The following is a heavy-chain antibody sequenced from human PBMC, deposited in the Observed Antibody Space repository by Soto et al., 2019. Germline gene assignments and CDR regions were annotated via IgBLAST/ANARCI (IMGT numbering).Heavy chain of an antibody. Sequence: SSETLSLTCAVYGGFLSESYWTWIRQPPGKGLEWIGEINHVGGTNYNPSLKSRVTMSVDTSQNQFSLRLISVTAADTAMYFCVRIRYQLPSSVLWLDPWGQGIPVTVSS. D-gene: IGHD3-16*01. CDR1: GGFLSESY. CDR3: VRIRYQLPSSVLWLDP. J-gene: IGHJ5*02. CDR2: INHVGGT. V-gene: IGHV4-34*01.